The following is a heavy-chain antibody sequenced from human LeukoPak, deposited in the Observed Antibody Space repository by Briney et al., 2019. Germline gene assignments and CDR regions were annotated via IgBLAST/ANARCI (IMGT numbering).Heavy chain of an antibody. D-gene: IGHD3-3*01. Sequence: ASVKVSCKVSGYTLTELSMHWVRQAPGEGLEWMGGFDPEDGETIYAQKFQGRVTMTEDTSTDTAYMELSSLRSEDTAVYYCATVRFLEWPETSNWFDPWGQGTLVTVSS. J-gene: IGHJ5*02. CDR3: ATVRFLEWPETSNWFDP. CDR1: GYTLTELS. V-gene: IGHV1-24*01. CDR2: FDPEDGET.